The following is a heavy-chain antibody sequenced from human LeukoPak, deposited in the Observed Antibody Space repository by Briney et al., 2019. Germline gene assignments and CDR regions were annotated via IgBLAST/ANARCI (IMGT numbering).Heavy chain of an antibody. J-gene: IGHJ5*02. CDR3: AREVCNSRDTSGPLDP. Sequence: ASVKVSCKASGYTFTSYGITWVRQAPGQGLEWMGWISGDNGDTNYAQTFQGRVTMTAETSTSTAYMELRSLRSDDTAVYYCAREVCNSRDTSGPLDPWGQGTLVIVSA. V-gene: IGHV1-18*01. CDR2: ISGDNGDT. CDR1: GYTFTSYG. D-gene: IGHD3-22*01.